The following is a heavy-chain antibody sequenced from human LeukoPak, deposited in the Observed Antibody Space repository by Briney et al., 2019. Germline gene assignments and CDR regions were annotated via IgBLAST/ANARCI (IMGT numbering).Heavy chain of an antibody. CDR2: IIPIFGTA. CDR3: AGSQPYYYDSSGYYGL. Sequence: SVKVSCKASGGTFSSYAISWVRQAPGQGLEWMGGIIPIFGTANYAQKFQGRVTITTDESTSTAYMELSSLTSEDTAVYYCAGSQPYYYDSSGYYGLWGQGTLVTVSS. V-gene: IGHV1-69*05. J-gene: IGHJ4*02. D-gene: IGHD3-22*01. CDR1: GGTFSSYA.